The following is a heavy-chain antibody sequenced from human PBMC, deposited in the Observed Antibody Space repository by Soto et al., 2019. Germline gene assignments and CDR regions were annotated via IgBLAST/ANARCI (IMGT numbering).Heavy chain of an antibody. CDR3: ADETYSGPLDY. D-gene: IGHD2-15*01. CDR2: ISYDGSNK. V-gene: IGHV3-30*18. CDR1: GFTFSSYG. Sequence: QVQLVESGGGVVQPGRSLRLSCAASGFTFSSYGMHWVRQAPGKGLEWVAVISYDGSNKYYAAAVKGRFTISRDNYKNTLCLQMNGVNDEAPDVYYSADETYSGPLDYWGQGTMVTVSS. J-gene: IGHJ4*02.